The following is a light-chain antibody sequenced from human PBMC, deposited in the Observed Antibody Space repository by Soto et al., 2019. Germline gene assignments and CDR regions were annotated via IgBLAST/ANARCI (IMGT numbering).Light chain of an antibody. CDR1: SSDVGAYNY. Sequence: QSVLTQPASVSGSPGQSITISCTGTSSDVGAYNYVSWYQLHPGKAPKLMIYEVSNRPSGVSNRFSGSKSGNTASLTISGLQAEDEADYYCCSYTGSITWVFGGGTKLTVL. CDR2: EVS. CDR3: CSYTGSITWV. J-gene: IGLJ3*02. V-gene: IGLV2-14*01.